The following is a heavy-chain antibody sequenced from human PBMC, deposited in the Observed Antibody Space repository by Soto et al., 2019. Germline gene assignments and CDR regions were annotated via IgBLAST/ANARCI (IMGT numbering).Heavy chain of an antibody. V-gene: IGHV4-31*03. D-gene: IGHD3-10*02. CDR1: GGSISSGGYY. CDR3: VIVYTVNYVGLFAY. CDR2: IYYSGST. J-gene: IGHJ1*01. Sequence: SETLSLTCTVSGGSISSGGYYWSWIRQHPGKGLEWIGYIYYSGSTYYNPSLKSRVTISVDTSKNQFSLKLSSVTAADTAVFYCVIVYTVNYVGLFAYCGQGSLVPGSS.